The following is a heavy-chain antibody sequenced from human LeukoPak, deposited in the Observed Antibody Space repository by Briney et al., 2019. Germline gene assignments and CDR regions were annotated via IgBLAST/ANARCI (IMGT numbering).Heavy chain of an antibody. CDR3: ARHHIVVVPAARHFDY. J-gene: IGHJ4*02. V-gene: IGHV4-34*01. Sequence: KASETLSLTCAVYGGSFSGYYWSWIRQPPGKGLEWIGEINHSGSTNYNPSLKSRVTIPVDTSKNQFSLKLSSVTAADTAVYYCARHHIVVVPAARHFDYWGQGTLVTVSS. CDR2: INHSGST. CDR1: GGSFSGYY. D-gene: IGHD2-2*01.